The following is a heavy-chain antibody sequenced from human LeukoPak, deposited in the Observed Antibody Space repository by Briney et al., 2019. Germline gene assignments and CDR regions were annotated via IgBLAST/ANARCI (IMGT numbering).Heavy chain of an antibody. V-gene: IGHV3-23*01. Sequence: PGGSLRLSCAASGFTFSSYAMSWVRRAPGKGLEWVSAISGSGGSTYYADSVKGRFTISRDNSKNTLYLQMNSLRAEDTAVYYCAKGSGGGSCYDYWGQGTLVTVSS. CDR1: GFTFSSYA. J-gene: IGHJ4*02. CDR3: AKGSGGGSCYDY. CDR2: ISGSGGST. D-gene: IGHD2-15*01.